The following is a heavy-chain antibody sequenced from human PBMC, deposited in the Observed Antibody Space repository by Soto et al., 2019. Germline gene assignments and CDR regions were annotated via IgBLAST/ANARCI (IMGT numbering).Heavy chain of an antibody. D-gene: IGHD4-17*01. V-gene: IGHV4-31*03. CDR3: ARTSGDYGLSKYFQH. Sequence: QVQLQESGPGLVEPSQTLSLICTVSGGSISSGDYYWSWIRQLPGKGLEWIGYIYYSGTTFHNPSLKSRVSISVDTSKNLFSLKLSSMTAADTAVYYCARTSGDYGLSKYFQHWGQGTLVTVS. CDR2: IYYSGTT. J-gene: IGHJ1*01. CDR1: GGSISSGDYY.